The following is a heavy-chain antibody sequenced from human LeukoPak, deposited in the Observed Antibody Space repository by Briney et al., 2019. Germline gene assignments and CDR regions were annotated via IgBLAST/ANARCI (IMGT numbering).Heavy chain of an antibody. CDR3: AKDLGDIVVVPAAKDNWFDP. V-gene: IGHV3-30*18. D-gene: IGHD2-2*01. J-gene: IGHJ5*02. CDR1: GFTFSSYG. Sequence: GRSLRLSCAASGFTFSSYGMHWVRQAPGKGLEWVAVISYDGSNKYYADSVKGRFTISRDNSKNTLYLQMNSLRAEDTAVYYCAKDLGDIVVVPAAKDNWFDPWGQGTLVTVSS. CDR2: ISYDGSNK.